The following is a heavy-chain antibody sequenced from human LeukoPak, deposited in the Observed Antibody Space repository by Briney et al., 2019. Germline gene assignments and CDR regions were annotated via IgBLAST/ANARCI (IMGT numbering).Heavy chain of an antibody. D-gene: IGHD4-11*01. CDR3: ARDTVTTDYFDY. V-gene: IGHV1-69*04. Sequence: SVKVSCKAAGCTFSSYAISWVRHAPGQGLEWMGRIITILGIANYAQKFQGRVTITADKSTSTAYMELSSLRSEDTAVYYCARDTVTTDYFDYWGQGTLVTVSS. CDR1: GCTFSSYA. J-gene: IGHJ4*02. CDR2: IITILGIA.